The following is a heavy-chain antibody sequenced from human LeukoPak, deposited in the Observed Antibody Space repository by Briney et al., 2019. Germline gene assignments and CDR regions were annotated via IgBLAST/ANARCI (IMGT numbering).Heavy chain of an antibody. CDR3: ARVSSRGYCTSTNCPYYYYMDV. Sequence: ASVKVSCKASGYTFTSYDINWVRQATGQGLEWMGWMNPNSGNTGYAQKFQGRVTMTRNTSISTAYMELSSLRSEDTAVYYCARVSSRGYCTSTNCPYYYYMDVWGKGTTVTISS. CDR2: MNPNSGNT. D-gene: IGHD2-2*01. J-gene: IGHJ6*03. V-gene: IGHV1-8*01. CDR1: GYTFTSYD.